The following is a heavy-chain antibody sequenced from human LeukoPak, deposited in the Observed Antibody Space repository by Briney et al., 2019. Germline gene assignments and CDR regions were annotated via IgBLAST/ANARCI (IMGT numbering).Heavy chain of an antibody. J-gene: IGHJ4*02. CDR2: IYTSGST. Sequence: SETLSLTCTVSGGSISSGSYYWSWIRQPAGKGLEWIGRIYTSGSTNYNPSLKSRVTISVDTSKNQFSLKLSSVTAADTAVYYCASLAVAGTWITPDYWGQGTLVTVSS. CDR3: ASLAVAGTWITPDY. CDR1: GGSISSGSYY. D-gene: IGHD6-19*01. V-gene: IGHV4-61*02.